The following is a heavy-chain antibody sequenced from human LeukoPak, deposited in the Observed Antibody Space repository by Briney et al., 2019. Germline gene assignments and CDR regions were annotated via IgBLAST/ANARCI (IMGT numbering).Heavy chain of an antibody. CDR2: IKKDGSEK. CDR1: GFTFDTYW. Sequence: PGGSLRLSCAASGFTFDTYWMSWVRQAPGKGLEWVANIKKDGSEKYYADSVKGRFTISRDNSKNTLYLQMNSLRAEDTAVYYCAKTPYYYDSSGYYYFDYWGQGTLVTVSS. J-gene: IGHJ4*02. D-gene: IGHD3-22*01. CDR3: AKTPYYYDSSGYYYFDY. V-gene: IGHV3-7*01.